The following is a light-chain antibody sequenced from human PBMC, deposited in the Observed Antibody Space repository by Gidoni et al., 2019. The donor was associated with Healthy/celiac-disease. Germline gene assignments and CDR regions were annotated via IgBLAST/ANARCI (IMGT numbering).Light chain of an antibody. V-gene: IGKV3-11*01. CDR1: QSVSSY. Sequence: PATLSLSPGERATLSCRASQSVSSYLAWYQQKPGQAPRLLIYDASNRATGIPARFSGSGSGTDFTLTISSLEPEDFAVYYCQQRSTPYTFGQGTKLEIK. J-gene: IGKJ2*01. CDR2: DAS. CDR3: QQRSTPYT.